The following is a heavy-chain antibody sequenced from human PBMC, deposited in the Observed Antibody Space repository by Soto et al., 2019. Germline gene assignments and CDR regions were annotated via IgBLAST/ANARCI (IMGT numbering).Heavy chain of an antibody. D-gene: IGHD6-6*01. Sequence: ASVKVSCKTSRGSLNSYSISWVRQAPGQGLAWMGRIIPILGIVNYAQNFQGRVTITADKSTSTVHMELSSLRSEDTAFYYCARGDYSTSPLNWFDPWGQGTLVTVSS. CDR3: ARGDYSTSPLNWFDP. CDR1: RGSLNSYS. CDR2: IIPILGIV. J-gene: IGHJ5*02. V-gene: IGHV1-69*02.